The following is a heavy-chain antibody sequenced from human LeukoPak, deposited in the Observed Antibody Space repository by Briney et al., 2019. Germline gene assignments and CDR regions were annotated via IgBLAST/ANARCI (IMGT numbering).Heavy chain of an antibody. CDR2: IYTSGTT. Sequence: PSQTLSLTCTVSGGSISSYYWSWIRQPAEKGLEWIGRIYTSGTTNYNPSLMSRVTMSVDTSKSQFSLKLTSVTAADTAVYYCARGTGTTNFDYWGQGTLVTVPS. V-gene: IGHV4-4*07. D-gene: IGHD1-7*01. CDR3: ARGTGTTNFDY. CDR1: GGSISSYY. J-gene: IGHJ4*02.